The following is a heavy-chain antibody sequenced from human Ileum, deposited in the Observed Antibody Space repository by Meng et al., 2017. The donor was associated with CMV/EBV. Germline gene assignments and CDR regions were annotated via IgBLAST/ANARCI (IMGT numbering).Heavy chain of an antibody. V-gene: IGHV3-11*01. D-gene: IGHD4-23*01. CDR3: ARPFYGGNGFDAINV. Sequence: GESLKISCAASGFTFSDYYMTWVRRAPGSGLEWVSSIHSGGSRVYYADSVKGRFTISRDNAENSLSLQMDNVRPEDSAVYYCARPFYGGNGFDAINVWGPGTRVTVSS. CDR1: GFTFSDYY. J-gene: IGHJ3*01. CDR2: IHSGGSRV.